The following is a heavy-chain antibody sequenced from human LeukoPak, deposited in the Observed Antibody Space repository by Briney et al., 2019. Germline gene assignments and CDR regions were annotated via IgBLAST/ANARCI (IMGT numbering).Heavy chain of an antibody. D-gene: IGHD5-24*01. V-gene: IGHV4-59*01. CDR2: VYYSGST. CDR1: GGSITNYY. J-gene: IGHJ4*02. Sequence: PSETLSLTYSASGGSITNYYWSWIRQPPGKEPEWIGYVYYSGSTLYSPSLKSRVTISVDTSKNQFSLKLSSVTAADTAVYYCARLSRGDGYNYHDYWGQGTLVTVSS. CDR3: ARLSRGDGYNYHDY.